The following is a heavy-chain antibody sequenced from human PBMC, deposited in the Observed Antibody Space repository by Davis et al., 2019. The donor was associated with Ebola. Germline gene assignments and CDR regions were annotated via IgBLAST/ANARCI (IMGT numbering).Heavy chain of an antibody. CDR1: GYTFTSYY. D-gene: IGHD3-10*01. J-gene: IGHJ6*02. CDR2: INPSGGST. V-gene: IGHV1-46*01. Sequence: ASVKVSCKASGYTFTSYYMHWVRQAPGQGLEWMGIINPSGGSTSYAQKFQGRVTMTRDTSTRTVYMELSRLRSEDTAVYYCARATGGGSGSYYPHLDYYYYGMDVWGQGTTVTVSS. CDR3: ARATGGGSGSYYPHLDYYYYGMDV.